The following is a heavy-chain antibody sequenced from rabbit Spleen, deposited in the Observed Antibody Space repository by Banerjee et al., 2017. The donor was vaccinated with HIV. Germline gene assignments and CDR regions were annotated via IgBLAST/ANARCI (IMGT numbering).Heavy chain of an antibody. CDR2: IDPIFGRT. CDR3: VRDKASISGDYGPWYFDL. V-gene: IGHV1S7*01. CDR1: GFDFSSYY. Sequence: QQLVESGGGLVQPGGSLKLSCKVSGFDFSSYYMTWVRQAPGKGLEWIGYIDPIFGRTYYATWVNGRFTISRDNTQNTVFLQMTSLTAADTATYFCVRDKASISGDYGPWYFDLWGPGTLVTVS. D-gene: IGHD1-1*01. J-gene: IGHJ4*01.